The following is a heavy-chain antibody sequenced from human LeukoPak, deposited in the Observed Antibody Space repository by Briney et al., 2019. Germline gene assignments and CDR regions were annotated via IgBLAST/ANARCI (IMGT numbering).Heavy chain of an antibody. J-gene: IGHJ4*02. Sequence: ETLSLTCAVSGGSFSGYYWTWIRQPPGKGLEWIGEINHSGSANYSPSLSSRVTISIDMSENQFSLKLTSVTAADTAVYYCARGQGTVTTHWGQGTLVTVSS. CDR2: INHSGSA. CDR3: ARGQGTVTTH. V-gene: IGHV4-34*01. D-gene: IGHD4-17*01. CDR1: GGSFSGYY.